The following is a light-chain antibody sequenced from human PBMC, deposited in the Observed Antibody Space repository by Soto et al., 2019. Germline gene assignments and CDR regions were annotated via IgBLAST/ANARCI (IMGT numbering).Light chain of an antibody. CDR1: QTITTY. CDR3: QQTHSTPWT. V-gene: IGKV1-39*01. J-gene: IGKJ1*01. Sequence: ENPVSPSPSPLAATVRDKSTISCRASQTITTYLNWYQQKPGKAPQLLIYGASILQSGVPSRFTGSGSGTDFTLTISSLQPDDFATYHCQQTHSTPWTFGQGTKVDIK. CDR2: GAS.